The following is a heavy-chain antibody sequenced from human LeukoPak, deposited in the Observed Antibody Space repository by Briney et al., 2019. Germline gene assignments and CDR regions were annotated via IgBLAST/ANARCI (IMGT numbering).Heavy chain of an antibody. V-gene: IGHV3-23*01. J-gene: IGHJ4*02. CDR1: GFTFSSYA. Sequence: GGSLRLSCAASGFTFSSYAMSWVRQAPGKGLEWISGVSVSGATTNHADSVKGRFTMSRDNSKNMLYLQMNSLRPEDTAVYYCVRENVILSEGDYFDYWGQGTLVAVSS. D-gene: IGHD5/OR15-5a*01. CDR2: VSVSGATT. CDR3: VRENVILSEGDYFDY.